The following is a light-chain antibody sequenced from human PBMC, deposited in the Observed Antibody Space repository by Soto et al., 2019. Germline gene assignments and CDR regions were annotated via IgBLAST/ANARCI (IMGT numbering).Light chain of an antibody. V-gene: IGKV2-28*01. CDR1: QSLLRLNGYKY. J-gene: IGKJ4*01. CDR3: MQALQTPLT. CDR2: LGS. Sequence: DIVMTQSPLFLSVTPGEPASISCRSSQSLLRLNGYKYVDWYLQKPGQSPQVLIYLGSFRASGVPDRFSGSASGTDFTLKISRVEAEDVGVYYCMQALQTPLTFGGGTKVEI.